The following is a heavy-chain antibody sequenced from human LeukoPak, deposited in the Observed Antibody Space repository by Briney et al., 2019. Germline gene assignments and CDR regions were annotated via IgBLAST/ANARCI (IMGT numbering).Heavy chain of an antibody. Sequence: GGSLRLSCEASGFTFSSYWMGWVRQAPGKGLEWVANIIQDGSEKYYVDSVKGRFTISRDDSKNTAYLQMNSLKTEDTAVYYCTTHVYYYASGGFFYSDYWGRGTLVTVSS. CDR3: TTHVYYYASGGFFYSDY. D-gene: IGHD3-22*01. CDR1: GFTFSSYW. J-gene: IGHJ4*02. CDR2: IIQDGSEK. V-gene: IGHV3-7*03.